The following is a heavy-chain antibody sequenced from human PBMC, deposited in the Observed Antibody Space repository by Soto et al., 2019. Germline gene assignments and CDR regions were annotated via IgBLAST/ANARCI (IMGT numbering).Heavy chain of an antibody. J-gene: IGHJ6*02. V-gene: IGHV4-39*01. CDR1: GASISTSTYY. CDR3: SRHGAAVLYYYGMDV. CDR2: IYYTGDT. D-gene: IGHD3-10*01. Sequence: SETLSLTCTVSGASISTSTYYWAWVRQPPGKGLEWIGYIYYTGDTFYNPSLKSRVTISVDTSIHQFSLTLTSVTAADTAIYYCSRHGAAVLYYYGMDVWGQGTAVTVS.